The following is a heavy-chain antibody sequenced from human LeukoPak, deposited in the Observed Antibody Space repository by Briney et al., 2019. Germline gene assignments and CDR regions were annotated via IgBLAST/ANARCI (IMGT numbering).Heavy chain of an antibody. CDR3: AKDVVGALDY. Sequence: PGGSLRLSCAASGFTFSSYGMHWVRQAPGKGLEWVAFIRYDGGNKYYADSVKGRFTISRENSKNTLYLQMNSLRAEDTAVYYCAKDVVGALDYWGQGTLVTVSS. CDR1: GFTFSSYG. CDR2: IRYDGGNK. J-gene: IGHJ4*02. V-gene: IGHV3-30*02. D-gene: IGHD1-26*01.